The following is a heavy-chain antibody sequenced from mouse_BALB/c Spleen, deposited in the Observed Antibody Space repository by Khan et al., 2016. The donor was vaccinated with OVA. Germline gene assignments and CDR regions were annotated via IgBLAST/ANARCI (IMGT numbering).Heavy chain of an antibody. CDR2: ISYSGNT. Sequence: DVQLQESGPGLVKPSQSLSLTCTVTGYSITSDYAWNWIRQFPGNKLEWMGYISYSGNTKYNPSLTSRISITRETSKNQFFLQLNFVTIEDTATYYCARIQGGDFDYWGQGTTLTVSS. CDR1: GYSITSDYA. V-gene: IGHV3-2*02. D-gene: IGHD3-2*02. CDR3: ARIQGGDFDY. J-gene: IGHJ2*01.